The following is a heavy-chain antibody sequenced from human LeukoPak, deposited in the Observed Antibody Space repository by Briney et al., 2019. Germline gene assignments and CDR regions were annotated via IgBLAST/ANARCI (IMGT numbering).Heavy chain of an antibody. Sequence: ASVKVSCKASGYTFTGYYMHWVRQAPGQGLEWMGRINPNSGGTNYAQKFQGRVTMTRDKAISTAYMELSRLSSDDTALYYCAVSFRARDSSGYYDPYYFDYGGQGTLVTVSS. J-gene: IGHJ4*02. V-gene: IGHV1-2*06. CDR3: AVSFRARDSSGYYDPYYFDY. CDR1: GYTFTGYY. D-gene: IGHD3-22*01. CDR2: INPNSGGT.